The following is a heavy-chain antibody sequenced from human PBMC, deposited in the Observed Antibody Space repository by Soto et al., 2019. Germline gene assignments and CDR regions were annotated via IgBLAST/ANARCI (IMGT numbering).Heavy chain of an antibody. CDR3: ARATRPICSGGSCHPGDAFDI. V-gene: IGHV1-2*04. J-gene: IGHJ3*02. D-gene: IGHD2-15*01. CDR2: INPNSGGT. Sequence: ASVKVSCKASGYTFTGYYMHWVRQAPGQGLEWMGWINPNSGGTNYAQKFQGWVTMARDTSISTAYMELSRLRPDDTAVYYCARATRPICSGGSCHPGDAFDIWGQGTMVTVSS. CDR1: GYTFTGYY.